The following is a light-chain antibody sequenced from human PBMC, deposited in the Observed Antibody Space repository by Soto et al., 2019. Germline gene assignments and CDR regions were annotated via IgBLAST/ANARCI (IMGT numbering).Light chain of an antibody. J-gene: IGKJ1*01. CDR3: QKYNSPPRT. CDR1: QTISSW. V-gene: IGKV1-27*01. Sequence: DIQVTQSPSTLSASVGDRVIITCRASQTISSWLAWYQQKPGELPKLVIYAASILQTGVPSRFSGSGSGTDFSLTISSLQPEDVATYFCQKYNSPPRTFGQGTKVDI. CDR2: AAS.